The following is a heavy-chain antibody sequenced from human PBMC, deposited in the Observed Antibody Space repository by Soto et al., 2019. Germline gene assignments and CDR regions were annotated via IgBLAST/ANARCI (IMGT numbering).Heavy chain of an antibody. CDR2: IIPIFGTA. V-gene: IGHV1-69*06. D-gene: IGHD3-9*01. Sequence: SVKVSCKASGCTFSSYAISCVRQAPGQVLEWMGGIIPIFGTANYAQKFQGRVTITADKSTSTAYMELSSLRPEDTAVYYCARGRLRYFEYYYYGMDVWGQGTTVTVSS. J-gene: IGHJ6*02. CDR3: ARGRLRYFEYYYYGMDV. CDR1: GCTFSSYA.